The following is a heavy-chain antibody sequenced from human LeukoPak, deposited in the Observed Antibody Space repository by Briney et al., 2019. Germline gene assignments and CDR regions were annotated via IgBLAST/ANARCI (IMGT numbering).Heavy chain of an antibody. V-gene: IGHV3-30*18. CDR1: GFTFSSYG. J-gene: IGHJ4*02. D-gene: IGHD1-14*01. CDR2: ISYDGSNK. CDR3: AKARGNLRANYFDY. Sequence: GRSLRLSCAASGFTFSSYGMHWVRQAPGKGLEWVAVISYDGSNKYFADSVKGRFTISRDNSKSTLYLQMNSLRAEDTAVYYCAKARGNLRANYFDYWGQGTLVTVSS.